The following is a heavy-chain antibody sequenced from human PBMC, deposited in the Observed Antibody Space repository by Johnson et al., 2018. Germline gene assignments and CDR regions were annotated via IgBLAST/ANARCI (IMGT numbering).Heavy chain of an antibody. CDR2: IIPIFGTA. CDR3: ARAVGVGTAIGYYYGMDV. J-gene: IGHJ6*02. Sequence: QVQLVQSGAEVKKPGSSVKVSCKASGGTFSSYAISWVRQAPGQGLEWMGGIIPIFGTANYAQKFQGRVTITADESTSTAYMELSSLRSEDTAVYYFARAVGVGTAIGYYYGMDVWGQGTTVTVAS. D-gene: IGHD2-21*02. V-gene: IGHV1-69*12. CDR1: GGTFSSYA.